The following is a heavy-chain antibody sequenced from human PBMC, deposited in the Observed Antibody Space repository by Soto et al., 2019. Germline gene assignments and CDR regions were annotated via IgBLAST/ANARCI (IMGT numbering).Heavy chain of an antibody. Sequence: QLQLQESGSGLVKPSQTLSLTCSVFGGSISKGDYSWGWIRQPPGKGLQWIGYIYKNGSPYYTPSLKGRVTISGDRSKNLFSLKLNSVTAADTAVYYCARAYVSDAFDTWGQGTMVTVSS. CDR3: ARAYVSDAFDT. D-gene: IGHD3-16*01. CDR2: IYKNGSP. CDR1: GGSISKGDYS. J-gene: IGHJ3*02. V-gene: IGHV4-30-2*01.